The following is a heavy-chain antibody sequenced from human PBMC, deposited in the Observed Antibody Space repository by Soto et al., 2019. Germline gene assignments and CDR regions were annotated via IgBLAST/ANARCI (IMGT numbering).Heavy chain of an antibody. CDR1: GYAFTTYG. D-gene: IGHD1-1*01. V-gene: IGHV1-18*01. J-gene: IGHJ4*02. CDR3: ARGRYGDY. Sequence: QVNLVQSGAEVKKPGASVKVSCQGSGYAFTTYGITWVRQAPGQGLEWMGWISAHNGNTNYAQKLQGRVTVTRDPSTSRAYMEPRSLRYDDTAVYYCARGRYGDYWGQRALVTVSS. CDR2: ISAHNGNT.